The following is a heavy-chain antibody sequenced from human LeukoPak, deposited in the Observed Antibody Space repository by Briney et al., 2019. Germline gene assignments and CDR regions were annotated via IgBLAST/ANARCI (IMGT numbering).Heavy chain of an antibody. D-gene: IGHD3-22*01. CDR3: ARGRYYDSSGYSSDY. V-gene: IGHV4-59*08. Sequence: SETLSLTCTVSGGSISSYYWSWLRQPPGKGLEWIGYIYYSGSTNYNPSLKSRVTISVDTSKNQFSLKLSFVTAADTAVYYCARGRYYDSSGYSSDYWGQGTLVTVSS. CDR2: IYYSGST. CDR1: GGSISSYY. J-gene: IGHJ4*02.